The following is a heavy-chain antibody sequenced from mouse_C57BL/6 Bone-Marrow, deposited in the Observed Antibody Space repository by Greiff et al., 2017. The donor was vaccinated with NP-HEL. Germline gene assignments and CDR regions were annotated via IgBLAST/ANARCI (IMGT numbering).Heavy chain of an antibody. J-gene: IGHJ2*01. CDR3: ARPHYYGSSPFDD. CDR1: GYTFTSYW. D-gene: IGHD1-1*01. Sequence: QVQLQQPGAELVKPGASVKLSCKASGYTFTSYWMHWVKQRPGQGLEWIGMIHPNSGSTNYNEKFKSKATLTVDKSSSTSYMQLSSLTSEDSAVYYCARPHYYGSSPFDDWGQGTTLTVSS. V-gene: IGHV1-64*01. CDR2: IHPNSGST.